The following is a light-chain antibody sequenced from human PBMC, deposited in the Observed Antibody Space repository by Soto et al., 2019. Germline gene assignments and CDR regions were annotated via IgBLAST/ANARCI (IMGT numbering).Light chain of an antibody. CDR3: SSCVGSESVV. CDR1: SSDIGAYNY. CDR2: EVS. Sequence: QSALTQPPSASGSPGQSVTISCTGTSSDIGAYNYVSWYQQRPGKAPKLMIFEVSWRPSGVPDRFSGSKSGNTASLTVSGLQPEDEADYYCSSCVGSESVVFGGGTKLTVL. V-gene: IGLV2-8*01. J-gene: IGLJ2*01.